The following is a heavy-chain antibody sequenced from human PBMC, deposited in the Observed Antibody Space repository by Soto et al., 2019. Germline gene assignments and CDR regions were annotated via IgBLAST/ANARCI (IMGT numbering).Heavy chain of an antibody. D-gene: IGHD5-12*01. J-gene: IGHJ4*02. CDR2: ISSSSSYI. CDR1: GFTFSSYS. Sequence: PGGSLRLSCAASGFTFSSYSMNWVRQAPGKGLEWVSSISSSSSYIYYADSVKGRFTISRDNAKNSLYLQMNSLRAEDTAVYYCAREDSGYDCFDYWGQGTLVTVSS. V-gene: IGHV3-21*01. CDR3: AREDSGYDCFDY.